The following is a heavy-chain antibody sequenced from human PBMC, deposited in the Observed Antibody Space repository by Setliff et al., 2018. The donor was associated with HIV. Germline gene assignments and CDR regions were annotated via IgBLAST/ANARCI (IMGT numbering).Heavy chain of an antibody. CDR2: VNPSDGST. J-gene: IGHJ4*02. V-gene: IGHV1-46*01. CDR1: GYTFTNYF. CDR3: AKEYHTAATGTRVANYFDY. Sequence: ASVKVSCKASGYTFTNYFIHWVRQAPGQGLEWMEIVNPSDGSTSNSQKFQGRVTMTRDTSTSTVYMEVNSLRSEDTAIYYCAKEYHTAATGTRVANYFDYWGQGTLVTVSS. D-gene: IGHD6-13*01.